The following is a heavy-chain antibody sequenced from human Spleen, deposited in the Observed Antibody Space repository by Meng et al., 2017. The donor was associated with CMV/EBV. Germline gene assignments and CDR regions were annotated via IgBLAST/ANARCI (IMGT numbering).Heavy chain of an antibody. J-gene: IGHJ4*02. Sequence: GGSLRLSCAASGLIFSRFEMNWVRQAPGKGLEWISYISTSGTTIYYADSVKGRFTISRDNAKNSLYLQMNSLRAEDTAVYYCARFDYWGQGTLVTVSS. CDR1: GLIFSRFE. CDR3: ARFDY. CDR2: ISTSGTTI. V-gene: IGHV3-48*03.